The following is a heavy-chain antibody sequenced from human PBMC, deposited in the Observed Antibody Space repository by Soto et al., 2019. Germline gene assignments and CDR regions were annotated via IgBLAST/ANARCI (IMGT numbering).Heavy chain of an antibody. CDR1: CGAFIGYY. Sequence: NPSETLSLTCAFYCGAFIGYYWSWIRQPPGKGLEWIGEINHSGSTNYNPSLKSRVTISVDTAKNQFSLKLSSVTAADTAVYYCARGTSNYYDSSPPPYYYGMDVWGQGTTVTVS. D-gene: IGHD3-22*01. CDR3: ARGTSNYYDSSPPPYYYGMDV. J-gene: IGHJ6*02. CDR2: INHSGST. V-gene: IGHV4-34*01.